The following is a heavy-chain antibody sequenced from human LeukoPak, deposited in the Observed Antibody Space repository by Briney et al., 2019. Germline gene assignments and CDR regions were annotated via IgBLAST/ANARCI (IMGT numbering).Heavy chain of an antibody. D-gene: IGHD3-10*01. CDR3: ATDRAWFDP. J-gene: IGHJ5*02. CDR2: IKSKIGGATA. V-gene: IGHV3-15*01. CDR1: GITFSTAW. Sequence: GGSLRLSCAASGITFSTAWMSWFRQAPGKGLEWVGRIKSKIGGATADYAAPVKDRFTISRDDSKNTLYLRMNSLKTEDTAAYYCATDRAWFDPWGQGTLVTVSS.